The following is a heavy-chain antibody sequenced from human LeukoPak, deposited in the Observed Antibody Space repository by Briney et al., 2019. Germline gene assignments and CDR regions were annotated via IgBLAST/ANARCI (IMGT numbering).Heavy chain of an antibody. CDR1: GFTFSSYS. Sequence: KTGGSLRLSCAASGFTFSSYSMNWVRQAPGKGLEWVSSISSSSSYIYYADSVKGRFTISRDNAKNSLYLQMNSLRAEDTAVYYCAREPAGWRLDSALDIWGQGTMVTVSS. J-gene: IGHJ3*02. CDR2: ISSSSSYI. D-gene: IGHD2-21*02. V-gene: IGHV3-21*01. CDR3: AREPAGWRLDSALDI.